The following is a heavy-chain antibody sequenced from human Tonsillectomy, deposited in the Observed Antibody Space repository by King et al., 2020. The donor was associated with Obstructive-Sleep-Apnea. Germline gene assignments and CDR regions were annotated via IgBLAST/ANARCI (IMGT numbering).Heavy chain of an antibody. CDR1: GFTFSSYW. V-gene: IGHV3-7*03. CDR2: IKQDGSEK. CDR3: ARDMGNIVATRKFDY. D-gene: IGHD5-12*01. J-gene: IGHJ4*02. Sequence: VQLVESGGGLVQPGGSLRLSCAASGFTFSSYWMSWVRQAPGKGLEWVANIKQDGSEKYYVDSVKGRFTISRDNAKNSLYLQMNSLRAEGTAVYYCARDMGNIVATRKFDYWGQGTLVTVSS.